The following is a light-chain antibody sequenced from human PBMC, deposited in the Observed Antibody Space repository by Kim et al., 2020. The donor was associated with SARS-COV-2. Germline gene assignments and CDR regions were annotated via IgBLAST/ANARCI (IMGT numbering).Light chain of an antibody. CDR1: KTISTW. V-gene: IGKV1-5*03. J-gene: IGKJ2*01. CDR2: LAS. CDR3: KHYHCFPYP. Sequence: SPSVGHSVNILCRASKTISTWLAWYQQKREKAPNLLIYLASTLESGVPSRFIGSGSGTEFTLTIHSLQPDDFATYYCKHYHCFPYPFGQGTKVEI.